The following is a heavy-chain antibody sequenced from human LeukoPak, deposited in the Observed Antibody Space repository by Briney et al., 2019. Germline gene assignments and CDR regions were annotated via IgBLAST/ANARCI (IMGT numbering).Heavy chain of an antibody. CDR3: AKDLTAAIPSGWFDP. CDR2: ISGSGGST. D-gene: IGHD2-2*01. Sequence: AGGSLRLSCATSGFPFETNAMSWVRQAPGKGLEWVTAISGSGGSTCYADSVKGRFTISRDNSKNTLYLQMNSLRAEDTAVYYCAKDLTAAIPSGWFDPWGQGTLVTVSS. V-gene: IGHV3-23*01. J-gene: IGHJ5*02. CDR1: GFPFETNA.